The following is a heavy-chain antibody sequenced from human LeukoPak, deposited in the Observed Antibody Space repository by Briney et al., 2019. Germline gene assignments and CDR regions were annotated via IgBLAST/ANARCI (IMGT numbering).Heavy chain of an antibody. Sequence: SGGSLRLSCAASAFTFSSYWMHWVRQGPGKGLMWVARINSDGTTTTYADSVKGRFTISRDNARNTLYLQMNSLTADDTAVYYCAREYYTGSRIDYWGQGTLVTVSS. J-gene: IGHJ4*02. CDR3: AREYYTGSRIDY. V-gene: IGHV3-74*01. CDR2: INSDGTTT. D-gene: IGHD2-2*02. CDR1: AFTFSSYW.